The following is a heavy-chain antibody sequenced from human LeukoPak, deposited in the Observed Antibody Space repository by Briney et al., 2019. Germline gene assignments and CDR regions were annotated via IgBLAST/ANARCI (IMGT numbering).Heavy chain of an antibody. D-gene: IGHD5-24*01. CDR3: AGRDGYNFNPVTYYYYMDV. CDR2: IYYSGST. J-gene: IGHJ6*03. V-gene: IGHV4-59*11. Sequence: SETLSLTCTVSGGSISSHYWSWIRQPPGKGLEWIGYIYYSGSTNYNPSLKSRVTISVDTSKNQFSLKLSPVTAADTAVYYCAGRDGYNFNPVTYYYYMDVWGKGTTVTVSS. CDR1: GGSISSHY.